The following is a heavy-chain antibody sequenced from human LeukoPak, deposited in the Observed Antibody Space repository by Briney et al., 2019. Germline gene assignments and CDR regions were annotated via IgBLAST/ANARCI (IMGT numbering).Heavy chain of an antibody. CDR2: INPSGGST. CDR1: GYTFTSYY. V-gene: IGHV1-46*01. Sequence: ASVKVSCMASGYTFTSYYMHWVRQAPGQGLEWMGIINPSGGSTSYAQKFQGRVTMTRDTSTSTVYMELSSLRSEDTAVYYCARDQIAVAGGDYWGQGTLVTVSS. CDR3: ARDQIAVAGGDY. D-gene: IGHD6-19*01. J-gene: IGHJ4*02.